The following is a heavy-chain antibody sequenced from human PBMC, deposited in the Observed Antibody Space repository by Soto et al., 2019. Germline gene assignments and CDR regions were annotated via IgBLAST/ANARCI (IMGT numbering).Heavy chain of an antibody. CDR2: IDPSDSYT. J-gene: IGHJ4*02. V-gene: IGHV5-10-1*01. CDR3: ARNPIEGGSYQKEGVNDDY. D-gene: IGHD1-26*01. CDR1: GYSFTSYW. Sequence: GESLKISCKGSGYSFTSYWISWVRQMPGKGLEWMGRIDPSDSYTNYSPSFQGHVTISADKSISTAYLQWSSLKASDTAMYYCARNPIEGGSYQKEGVNDDYWGQGTLVTVSS.